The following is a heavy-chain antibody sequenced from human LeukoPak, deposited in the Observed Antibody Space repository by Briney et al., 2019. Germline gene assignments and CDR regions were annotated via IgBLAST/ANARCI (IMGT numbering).Heavy chain of an antibody. CDR2: IYYSGST. Sequence: PSETLSLTCAVSGYSISSSNWWGWIRQPPGKGLEWIGYIYYSGSTNYNPSLKSRVTISVDTSKNQFSLKLSSVTAADTAVYYCALGKQLVREYYYYYGMDVWGQGTTVTVSS. D-gene: IGHD6-6*01. V-gene: IGHV4-28*01. CDR1: GYSISSSNW. CDR3: ALGKQLVREYYYYYGMDV. J-gene: IGHJ6*02.